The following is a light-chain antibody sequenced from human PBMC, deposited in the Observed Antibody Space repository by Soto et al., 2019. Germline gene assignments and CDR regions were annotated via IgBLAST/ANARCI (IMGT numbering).Light chain of an antibody. CDR1: SSDVGIFNL. CDR2: EVS. V-gene: IGLV2-23*02. Sequence: QSAPIQPASVSGSPGQSITISCTGSSSDVGIFNLVSWYQQYPGKAPKLVLYEVSKWPSGLSHRFSGSKSGNTASLTISGLQAEDEAGYYCCSYAGSRTWVFGGGTKLTVL. J-gene: IGLJ3*02. CDR3: CSYAGSRTWV.